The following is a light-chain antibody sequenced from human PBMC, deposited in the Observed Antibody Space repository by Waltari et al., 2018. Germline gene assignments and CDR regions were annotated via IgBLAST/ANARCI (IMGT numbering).Light chain of an antibody. CDR2: CAS. V-gene: IGKV4-1*01. Sequence: IVMTQSPDSLAVSLGERATINCKSSQNILYSSNNKNYLAWYQLKPGQAPKLLFYCASTRESGVPDRFSGSGSGTEFTLTINSLQAEDVAVYYCQQHYSTPRTFGQGTKVEIK. CDR1: QNILYSSNNKNY. CDR3: QQHYSTPRT. J-gene: IGKJ1*01.